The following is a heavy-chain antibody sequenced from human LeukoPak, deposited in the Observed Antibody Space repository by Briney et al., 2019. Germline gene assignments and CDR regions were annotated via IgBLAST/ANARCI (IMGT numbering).Heavy chain of an antibody. CDR1: GYTFTGYY. CDR2: IYPNTGAT. J-gene: IGHJ4*02. Sequence: GASVKVSCKASGYTFTGYYMHWVRPAPGQGLEWMGYIYPNTGATKYAQKFQGRVTMTRDTSISTAYMELSGLRSDDTAVYYCGTLLSNGPFDYWGQGSLVTVSS. V-gene: IGHV1-2*02. CDR3: GTLLSNGPFDY.